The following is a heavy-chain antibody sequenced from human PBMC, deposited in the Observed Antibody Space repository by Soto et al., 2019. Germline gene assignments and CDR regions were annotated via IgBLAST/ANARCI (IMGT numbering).Heavy chain of an antibody. CDR3: AYGSSSAWIDY. CDR2: AYFSGGNT. V-gene: IGHV4-39*01. D-gene: IGHD3-10*01. CDR1: GFTCSSYD. J-gene: IGHJ4*02. Sequence: LRLSCAASGFTCSSYDMSWVRQAPGKGLEWIGSAYFSGGNTYYNPSLKSRVSISVDTSKNEFSLRLTSLTAADTAVYFCAYGSSSAWIDYWGQGTLVTVSS.